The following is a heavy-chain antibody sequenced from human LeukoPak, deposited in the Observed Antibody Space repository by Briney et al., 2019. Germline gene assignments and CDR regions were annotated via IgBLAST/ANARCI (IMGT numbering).Heavy chain of an antibody. V-gene: IGHV1-69*04. D-gene: IGHD3-3*01. CDR1: GGTFSSYA. Sequence: GASVKVSCKASGGTFSSYAISWERQAPGQGLEWMGRIIPILGIANYAQKFQGRVTITADKSTSTAYMELSSLRSEDTAVYYCAFAGVVTLDYWGQGTLVTVSS. J-gene: IGHJ4*02. CDR3: AFAGVVTLDY. CDR2: IIPILGIA.